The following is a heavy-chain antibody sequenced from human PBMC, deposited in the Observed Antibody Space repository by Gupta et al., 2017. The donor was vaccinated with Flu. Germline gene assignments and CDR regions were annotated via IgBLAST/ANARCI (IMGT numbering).Heavy chain of an antibody. CDR2: IKSKTDGGTT. V-gene: IGHV3-15*01. J-gene: IGHJ4*02. Sequence: EVQLVESGGGLVKPGGSLRLSCAASGFTFSNAWMSWVRPAPGKGLEWVGRIKSKTDGGTTDYAAPVKGRFTISRDDSKNTLYLQMNSLKTEDTAVYYCTTESMIVVVIPHGYDYWGQGTLVTVSS. CDR3: TTESMIVVVIPHGYDY. CDR1: GFTFSNAW. D-gene: IGHD3-22*01.